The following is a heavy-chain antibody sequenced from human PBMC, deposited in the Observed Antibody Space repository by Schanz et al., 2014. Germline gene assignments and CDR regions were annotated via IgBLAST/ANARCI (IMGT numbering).Heavy chain of an antibody. CDR2: INPNSGET. CDR1: GYSIGGYY. CDR3: ARARYTGYDCSGY. Sequence: QVQLVQSGAEVKKPGDSVKVSCKASGYSIGGYYMHWVRQAPGQGLEWMGWINPNSGETNYEQKFKGRVTLTSDTSISTAFMELSGLTSDDTATYFCARARYTGYDCSGYWGQGTLLIVSS. J-gene: IGHJ4*02. V-gene: IGHV1-2*02. D-gene: IGHD5-12*01.